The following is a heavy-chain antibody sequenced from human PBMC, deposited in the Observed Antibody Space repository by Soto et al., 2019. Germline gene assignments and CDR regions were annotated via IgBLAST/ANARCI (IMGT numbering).Heavy chain of an antibody. J-gene: IGHJ5*02. Sequence: EVQLLESGGGLVQPGGSLRLSCAASGFTFSSYAMSWVRQAPGKGLEWVSAISGSGGSTYYADSVKGRFTISRDNSKNTLYLQMNSLRAEDTAVYYCAKDHCSSTSCYGGLGWFDPWGQGTLVTVSS. V-gene: IGHV3-23*01. CDR3: AKDHCSSTSCYGGLGWFDP. CDR1: GFTFSSYA. CDR2: ISGSGGST. D-gene: IGHD2-2*01.